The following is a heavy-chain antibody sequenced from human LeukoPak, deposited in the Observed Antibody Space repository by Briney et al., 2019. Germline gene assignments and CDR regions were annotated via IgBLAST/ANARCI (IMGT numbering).Heavy chain of an antibody. V-gene: IGHV4-61*08. CDR2: IYYSGST. CDR1: GGSISSGGYY. D-gene: IGHD3-16*01. J-gene: IGHJ5*02. CDR3: AAEDGGSNWFDP. Sequence: PSETLSLTCTVSGGSISSGGYYWSWIRQPPGKGLEWIGYIYYSGSTNYNPSLKSRVTISLDTSKNQFSLKLSSVTTADTAVYYCAAEDGGSNWFDPWGQGTLVTVSS.